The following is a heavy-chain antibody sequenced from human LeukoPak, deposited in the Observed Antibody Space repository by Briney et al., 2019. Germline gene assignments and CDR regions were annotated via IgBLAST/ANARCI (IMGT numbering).Heavy chain of an antibody. CDR3: AREQTGGVAFES. CDR1: RVIFNSYS. J-gene: IGHJ4*02. V-gene: IGHV3-69-1*02. D-gene: IGHD2-15*01. CDR2: ISFNVVV. Sequence: GGALRLSCAASRVIFNSYSMNSVRQAPGEWLEWLSSISFNVVVFYADSVRGRSTISRDNAKNSMFLQLNSLRAEDTAVYYCAREQTGGVAFESWGQGTLVTVS.